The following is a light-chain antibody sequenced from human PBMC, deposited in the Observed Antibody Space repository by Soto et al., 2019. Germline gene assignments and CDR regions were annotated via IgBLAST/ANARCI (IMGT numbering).Light chain of an antibody. J-gene: IGKJ5*01. CDR1: QGISGY. Sequence: DIQLTQSPSFLSASVGDRVTITCRASQGISGYLAWYQQKPGKVPKLLIYSTSTLQSGVPSRFSGSSSGTEFNLKISSLQPEDFATYYCQQLNTYLITFGQGTRLEI. V-gene: IGKV1-9*01. CDR2: STS. CDR3: QQLNTYLIT.